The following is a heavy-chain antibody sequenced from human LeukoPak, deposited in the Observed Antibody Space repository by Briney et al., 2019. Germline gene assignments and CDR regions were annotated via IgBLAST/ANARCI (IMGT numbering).Heavy chain of an antibody. CDR2: INHSGST. V-gene: IGHV4-34*01. CDR3: ARGRGAAAGPRYVDV. D-gene: IGHD6-13*01. J-gene: IGHJ6*03. Sequence: SETLSLTCAVYGGSFSGYYWSWIRQPPGKGLEWIGEINHSGSTNYNPSLKSRVTISVDTSKNQFSLKLSSVTAADTAVYYCARGRGAAAGPRYVDVWGKGTTVTVSS. CDR1: GGSFSGYY.